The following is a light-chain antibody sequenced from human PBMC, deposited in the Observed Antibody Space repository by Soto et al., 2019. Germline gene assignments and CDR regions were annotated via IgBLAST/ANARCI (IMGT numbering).Light chain of an antibody. CDR2: DVS. J-gene: IGLJ1*01. CDR3: SSYTSSSTQV. CDR1: SSDVGGYNY. Sequence: HSVLTQPASVSGFPGQSISISCTRTSSDVGGYNYVSWYQQHPGKAPKLMIYDVSNRPSGVSNRFSGSKSGNTASLTISGLQAEDEADYYCSSYTSSSTQVFGTGTKVTVL. V-gene: IGLV2-14*01.